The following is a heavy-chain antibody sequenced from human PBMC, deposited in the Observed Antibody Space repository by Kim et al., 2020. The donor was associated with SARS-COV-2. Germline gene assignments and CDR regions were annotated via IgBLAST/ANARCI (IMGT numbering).Heavy chain of an antibody. CDR3: ARVIWGTYRYTDS. V-gene: IGHV7-4-1*02. Sequence: ASVKVSCKASGYTFTNNAISWVRQAPGQGLEWMGWINTDTGNPTYVQAFTRRFVFSVDNSVTTAYLQISSLEAEDTALYYCARVIWGTYRYTDSWGQGTLVTVSS. CDR2: INTDTGNP. J-gene: IGHJ4*02. CDR1: GYTFTNNA. D-gene: IGHD3-16*02.